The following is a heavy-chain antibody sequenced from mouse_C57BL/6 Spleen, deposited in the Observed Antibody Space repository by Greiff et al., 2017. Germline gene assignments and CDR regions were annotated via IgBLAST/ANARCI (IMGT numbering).Heavy chain of an antibody. Sequence: EVMLVESGEGLVKPGGSLKLSCAASGFTFSSYAMSWVRQTPEKRLEWVAYISSGGDYIYYADTVKGRFTISRDNARNTLYLQMSSLKSEDTAMYYCTRAPLYYGSSYPDAMDYWGQGTSVTVSS. CDR2: ISSGGDYI. D-gene: IGHD1-1*01. J-gene: IGHJ4*01. CDR3: TRAPLYYGSSYPDAMDY. CDR1: GFTFSSYA. V-gene: IGHV5-9-1*02.